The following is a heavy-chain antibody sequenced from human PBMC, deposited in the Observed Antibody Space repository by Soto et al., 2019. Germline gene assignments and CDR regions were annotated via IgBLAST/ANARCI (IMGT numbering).Heavy chain of an antibody. CDR2: ISGDGGTS. V-gene: IGHV3-23*01. Sequence: GGSLRLSCAASGFTVTSYAMSWVRQAPGKGLEWVSVISGDGGTSYYADSVRGRFTISRDFSKNTVILQMNSLRAEDTAIYYCARDSIYSNSRFDYWCQGTLVTVS. D-gene: IGHD4-4*01. CDR3: ARDSIYSNSRFDY. CDR1: GFTVTSYA. J-gene: IGHJ4*02.